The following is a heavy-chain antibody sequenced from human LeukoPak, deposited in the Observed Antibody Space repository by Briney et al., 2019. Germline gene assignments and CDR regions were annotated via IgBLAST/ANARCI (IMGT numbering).Heavy chain of an antibody. CDR3: ARDVVVRAAFDI. CDR1: GGSISSYY. Sequence: SETLSLTCTVAGGSISSYYWSWIRQPPGKGLDLIGYIYYSGSTNYNPSLKSRVTISVATSKNQFSLKLSSVTAADTAVYYCARDVVVRAAFDIWGQGTMVTVSS. V-gene: IGHV4-59*01. CDR2: IYYSGST. D-gene: IGHD2-15*01. J-gene: IGHJ3*02.